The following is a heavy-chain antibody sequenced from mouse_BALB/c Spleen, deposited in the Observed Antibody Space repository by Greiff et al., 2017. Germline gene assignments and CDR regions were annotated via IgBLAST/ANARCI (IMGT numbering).Heavy chain of an antibody. J-gene: IGHJ4*01. CDR2: ILPGSGST. V-gene: IGHV1-9*01. CDR1: GYTFSSYW. Sequence: VQLQQSGAELMKPGASVKISCKATGYTFSSYWIEWVKQRPGHGLEWIGEILPGSGSTNYNEKFKGKATFTADTSSNTAYMQLSSLTSEDSAVYYCARVRRDYAMDYWGQGTSVTVSS. D-gene: IGHD2-14*01. CDR3: ARVRRDYAMDY.